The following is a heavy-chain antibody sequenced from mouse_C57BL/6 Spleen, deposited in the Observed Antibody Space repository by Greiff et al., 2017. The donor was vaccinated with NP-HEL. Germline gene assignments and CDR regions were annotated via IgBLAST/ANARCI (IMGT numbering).Heavy chain of an antibody. CDR2: IDPETGGT. CDR3: TRYYGSRPWAMDY. Sequence: QVQLQQSGAELVRPGASVTLSCKASGYTFTDYEMHWVKQTPVHGLEWIGAIDPETGGTAYNQKFKGKAILTADKSSSTAYMELRSLTSEDSAVYYCTRYYGSRPWAMDYWGQGTSVTVSS. V-gene: IGHV1-15*01. J-gene: IGHJ4*01. CDR1: GYTFTDYE. D-gene: IGHD1-1*01.